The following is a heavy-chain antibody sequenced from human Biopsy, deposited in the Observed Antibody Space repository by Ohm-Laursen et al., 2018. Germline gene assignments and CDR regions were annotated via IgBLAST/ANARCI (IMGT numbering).Heavy chain of an antibody. J-gene: IGHJ6*02. CDR1: GESFNGYY. CDR3: VRGVDYYDPYHYYALDV. CDR2: INHSGST. Sequence: GTLSLTCAVYGESFNGYYWSWIRQTPGKGLEWIGEINHSGSTNYNPSLKSRVTISVDTTKNHFSLKVRSVTAADTAVYYCVRGVDYYDPYHYYALDVWGQGTTVTVS. V-gene: IGHV4-34*01. D-gene: IGHD3-22*01.